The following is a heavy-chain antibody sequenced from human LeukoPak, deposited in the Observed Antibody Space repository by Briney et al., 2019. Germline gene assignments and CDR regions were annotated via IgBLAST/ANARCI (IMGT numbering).Heavy chain of an antibody. V-gene: IGHV4-59*01. J-gene: IGHJ4*02. CDR3: VSAPGY. CDR2: IYYSGSS. CDR1: GDSISYYY. Sequence: SETLSLTCTVSGDSISYYYWSWIRQPPGKGLEWIGYIYYSGSSNYNPSLKSRVTISVDTSKNQFSLKLSSVTAADTAVYYCVSAPGYWGQGTLVTVSS.